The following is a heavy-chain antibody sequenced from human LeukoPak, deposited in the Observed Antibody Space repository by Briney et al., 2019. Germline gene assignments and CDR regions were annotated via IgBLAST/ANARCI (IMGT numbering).Heavy chain of an antibody. CDR3: ARDAYYDFWSDPPGGWFDP. Sequence: SQTLSLTCAISGDSVSTNSAGWNWIRQSPSRGLEWLGRTYYNSNWYKDYAASVKSRITINPDTSKNQFSLKLSSVTAADTAVYYCARDAYYDFWSDPPGGWFDPWGQGTLVTVSS. CDR1: GDSVSTNSAG. J-gene: IGHJ5*02. CDR2: TYYNSNWYK. D-gene: IGHD3-3*01. V-gene: IGHV6-1*01.